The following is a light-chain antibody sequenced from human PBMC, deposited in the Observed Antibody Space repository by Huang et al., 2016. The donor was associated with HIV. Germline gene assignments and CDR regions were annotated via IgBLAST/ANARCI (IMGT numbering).Light chain of an antibody. Sequence: EIVMTQSPVTLSVSPGERATLSCRASQSVSSNLAWYQQKFGQAPRLLIYGASTRATGIPARFSGSGSGIEFTLTISSLQSEDFAVYYCQQYNNWPPLTFGGGTKVEIK. V-gene: IGKV3-15*01. CDR3: QQYNNWPPLT. CDR2: GAS. CDR1: QSVSSN. J-gene: IGKJ4*01.